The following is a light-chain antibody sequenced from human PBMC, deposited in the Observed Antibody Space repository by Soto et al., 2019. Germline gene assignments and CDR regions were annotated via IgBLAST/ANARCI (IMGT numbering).Light chain of an antibody. V-gene: IGKV3-11*01. Sequence: EIVLTQSPATLSLSPGERATLSCRASQSVSSYLAWYQQKPGQAPRLLIYDASNRATGIPARFSGSGSGTDFTLTISSLVPEGFAVYYCQQRFTVGPGTKVDIK. CDR3: QQRFT. CDR2: DAS. J-gene: IGKJ3*01. CDR1: QSVSSY.